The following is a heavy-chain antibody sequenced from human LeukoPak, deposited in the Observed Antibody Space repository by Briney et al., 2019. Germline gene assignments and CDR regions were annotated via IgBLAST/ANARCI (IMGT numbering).Heavy chain of an antibody. CDR3: AIGVVIADY. CDR1: GFTFSSYS. J-gene: IGHJ4*02. Sequence: GGSLRLSCAASGFTFSSYSMNWVRQAPGKGLEWVSYISSSSSTIYYADSVKGRFTISRDNAKNSLYLQMNSLRAEDTAVYYCAIGVVIADYWGQGTLVTVSS. D-gene: IGHD3-3*01. CDR2: ISSSSSTI. V-gene: IGHV3-48*01.